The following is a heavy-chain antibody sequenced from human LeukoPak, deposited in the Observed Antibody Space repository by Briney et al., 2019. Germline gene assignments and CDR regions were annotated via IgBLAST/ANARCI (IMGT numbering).Heavy chain of an antibody. Sequence: PGRSLRLSCAASGFTFSSYGMHWVRQAPGKGLEWVAVISYDGSNKYYADSVKGRFTISRDNSKNTLYLQMNSLRAEDTAVYYCAREGIADHRAFDIWGQGTMVTVSS. D-gene: IGHD6-13*01. CDR1: GFTFSSYG. CDR2: ISYDGSNK. J-gene: IGHJ3*02. CDR3: AREGIADHRAFDI. V-gene: IGHV3-30*03.